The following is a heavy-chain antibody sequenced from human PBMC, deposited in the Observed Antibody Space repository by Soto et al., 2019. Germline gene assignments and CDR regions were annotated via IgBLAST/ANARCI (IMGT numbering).Heavy chain of an antibody. CDR3: ARALSSTAGLYFDH. Sequence: QVQLQESGPGLVKPSETLSLTCTVSGDSISSYYWSWIRQPAGKGMEWIGRIHTTANTNYNPSLKSRVTMSIDTSNNQFSLKLTSLTAADTAVYYCARALSSTAGLYFDHWGQGTLVTVSS. D-gene: IGHD6-13*01. CDR1: GDSISSYY. V-gene: IGHV4-4*07. CDR2: IHTTANT. J-gene: IGHJ4*02.